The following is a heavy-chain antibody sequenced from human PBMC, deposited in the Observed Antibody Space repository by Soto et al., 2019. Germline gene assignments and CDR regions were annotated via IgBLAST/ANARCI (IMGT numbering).Heavy chain of an antibody. CDR1: GGSISSYY. CDR2: IYYSGST. CDR3: ARSYTRYCSGGSCYSYYYYYMDV. V-gene: IGHV4-59*01. Sequence: KASETLSLTCTVSGGSISSYYWSWIRQPPGKGLEWIGYIYYSGSTNYNPSLKSRVTISVDTSKNQFSLKLSSVTAADTAVYYCARSYTRYCSGGSCYSYYYYYMDVWGKGTTVTVSS. J-gene: IGHJ6*03. D-gene: IGHD2-15*01.